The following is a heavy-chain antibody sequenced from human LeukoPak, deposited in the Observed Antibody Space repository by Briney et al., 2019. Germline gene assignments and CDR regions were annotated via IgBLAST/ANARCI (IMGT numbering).Heavy chain of an antibody. CDR3: ARQRNYYDSSGRYNWFDP. J-gene: IGHJ5*02. D-gene: IGHD3-22*01. CDR1: GGSFSGYY. V-gene: IGHV4-34*01. Sequence: SETLSLTCAVYGGSFSGYYWSWIRQPPGKGLEWIGEINHSGGTNYNPSLKSRVTISVDTSKNQFSLKLSSVTAADTAVYYCARQRNYYDSSGRYNWFDPWGQGTLVTVSS. CDR2: INHSGGT.